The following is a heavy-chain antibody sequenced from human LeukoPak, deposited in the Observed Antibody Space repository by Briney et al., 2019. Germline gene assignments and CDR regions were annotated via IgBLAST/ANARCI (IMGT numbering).Heavy chain of an antibody. Sequence: PSETLSLTCTVSGGSISSGSYYWSWIRQPAGKGLEWIGHFYTSGSTNYNPSFMSRVSISLDTSKNQFSLKLSSVTAADTAVYFCARGVTYSYDSNAFYWDYWGRGTLVTVSS. J-gene: IGHJ4*02. CDR3: ARGVTYSYDSNAFYWDY. CDR2: FYTSGST. D-gene: IGHD3-22*01. V-gene: IGHV4-61*09. CDR1: GGSISSGSYY.